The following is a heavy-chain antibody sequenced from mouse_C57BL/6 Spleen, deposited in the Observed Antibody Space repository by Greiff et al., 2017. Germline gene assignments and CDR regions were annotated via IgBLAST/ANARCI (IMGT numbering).Heavy chain of an antibody. D-gene: IGHD2-5*01. V-gene: IGHV1-54*01. CDR3: ARRSYSNYFDY. CDR2: INPGSGGT. CDR1: GYAFTNYL. J-gene: IGHJ2*01. Sequence: VQLQQSGAELVRPGTSVKVSCKASGYAFTNYLIEWVKQRPGQGLEWIGVINPGSGGTNYNEKFKGKATLTADKSSSTAYMQLSSLTSEDSAVCFCARRSYSNYFDYWGQGTTLTVSS.